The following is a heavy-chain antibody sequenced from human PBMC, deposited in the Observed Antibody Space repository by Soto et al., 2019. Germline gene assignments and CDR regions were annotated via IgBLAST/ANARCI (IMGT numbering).Heavy chain of an antibody. D-gene: IGHD3-22*01. CDR2: INHSGST. CDR3: ASQHYYDSSGYYVVY. V-gene: IGHV4-34*01. J-gene: IGHJ4*02. Sequence: PSETLSLTCDVYGGSFSGYIWTWIRQTPGKGLQWIGQINHSGSTYYDSSLKSRVTISVDTSKNQFSLKLSSVTAADTAVYYCASQHYYDSSGYYVVYWGQGTLVTVSS. CDR1: GGSFSGYI.